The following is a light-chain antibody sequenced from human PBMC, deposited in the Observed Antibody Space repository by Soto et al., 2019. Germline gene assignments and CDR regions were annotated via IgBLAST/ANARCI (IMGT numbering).Light chain of an antibody. J-gene: IGKJ5*01. V-gene: IGKV3-20*01. Sequence: EIVLTQSPGTLSLSPGERVTLSCRASQSLTSRYLAWYQQKAGQAPRLLMYESSSRATGIPDRFSGSGSGTDFTLTISRLEPEDFGVYYCQQSSRSPITFGQGTRLEMK. CDR1: QSLTSRY. CDR2: ESS. CDR3: QQSSRSPIT.